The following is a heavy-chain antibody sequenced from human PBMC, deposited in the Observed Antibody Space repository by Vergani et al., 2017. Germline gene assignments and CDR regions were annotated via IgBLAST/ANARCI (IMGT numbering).Heavy chain of an antibody. CDR3: AKTHDFSSLYSSYNWFDP. V-gene: IGHV5-51*03. J-gene: IGHJ5*02. Sequence: EVPLVQSGAAVKKPGESLKISCQGSGYSITNYWIAWVRQRPGKGLEWMGIIYAGDSDVRYSPSFQGQVTMSVDKSLSTAYLQWSSLKASDTATYYCAKTHDFSSLYSSYNWFDPWGQGTQVTVSS. D-gene: IGHD3-3*01. CDR1: GYSITNYW. CDR2: IYAGDSDV.